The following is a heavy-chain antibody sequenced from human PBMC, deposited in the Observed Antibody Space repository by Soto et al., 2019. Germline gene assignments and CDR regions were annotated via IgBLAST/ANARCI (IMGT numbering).Heavy chain of an antibody. V-gene: IGHV3-33*01. CDR2: IWYDGSDK. J-gene: IGHJ4*02. Sequence: GGSLRLSCAASGFTFSGFGMHWVGQAPGKGLEWVAIIWYDGSDKYYADSVKGRFTISRDNSKNTLYLQMNSLRAEDTAVYHCAFGNLSYYFDFWGQGTPVTVSS. CDR1: GFTFSGFG. CDR3: AFGNLSYYFDF. D-gene: IGHD3-16*01.